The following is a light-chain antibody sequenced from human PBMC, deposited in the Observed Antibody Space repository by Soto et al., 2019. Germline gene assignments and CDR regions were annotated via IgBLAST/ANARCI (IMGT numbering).Light chain of an antibody. Sequence: QSVLTQPPSVSGAPGQRVTISCTGSSSNIGAGYDVHWYQQLPGTAPKLLIYGNSNRPSGVPDRFSGSKSGTSASLAITGXXXXXXXDYYCQSYDSTVVFGGGTQLTVL. CDR1: SSNIGAGYD. V-gene: IGLV1-40*01. CDR3: QSYDSTVV. CDR2: GNS. J-gene: IGLJ2*01.